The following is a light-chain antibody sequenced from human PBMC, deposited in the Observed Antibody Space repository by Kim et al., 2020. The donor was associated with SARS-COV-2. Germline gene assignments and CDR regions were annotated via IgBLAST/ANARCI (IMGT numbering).Light chain of an antibody. CDR2: EHS. CDR1: SGSIARNY. J-gene: IGLJ3*02. Sequence: NFMLTQPLSVSESPGKTVTISCTRSSGSIARNYVQWFQQRPASAPTTVIYEHSHRPSGVPERFSGSIDRSSNSASLTISGLKTEDEADDYCQSYDNTEWVLGGGTQLTVL. CDR3: QSYDNTEWV. V-gene: IGLV6-57*03.